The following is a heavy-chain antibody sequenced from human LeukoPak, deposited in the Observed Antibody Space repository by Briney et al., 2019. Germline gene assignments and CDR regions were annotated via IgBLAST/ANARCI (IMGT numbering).Heavy chain of an antibody. CDR2: IYHSGST. CDR3: ASFDSGYDSGIDY. D-gene: IGHD5-12*01. Sequence: SETLSLTCAVSGGSISSGGYSWSWIRQPPGKGLEWIGYIYHSGSTYYNPSLKSRVTISVDRSKNQFSLKLSSVTAADTAVYYCASFDSGYDSGIDYWGQGTLVTVSS. J-gene: IGHJ4*02. CDR1: GGSISSGGYS. V-gene: IGHV4-30-2*01.